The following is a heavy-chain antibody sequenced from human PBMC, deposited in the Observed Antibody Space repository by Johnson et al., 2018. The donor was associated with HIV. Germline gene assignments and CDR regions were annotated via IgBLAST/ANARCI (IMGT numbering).Heavy chain of an antibody. J-gene: IGHJ3*02. CDR1: GFTFSNYG. V-gene: IGHV3-30*02. D-gene: IGHD5-24*01. CDR3: TRDWGEDGYTWGLGFDI. Sequence: QMQLVESGGGVVQPGGSLRLSCAASGFTFSNYGMHWVRQAPGKGLEWVAFIRYDGSNKYYADSVKGRFTVPRDHSKNTLNLQMNSLRPEDTGVYYCTRDWGEDGYTWGLGFDIWGPGTVVTVSS. CDR2: IRYDGSNK.